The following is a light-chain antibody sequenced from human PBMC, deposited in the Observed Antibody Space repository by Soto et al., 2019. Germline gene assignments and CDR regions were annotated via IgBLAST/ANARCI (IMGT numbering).Light chain of an antibody. Sequence: QSALTQPASMAGSPGQSITISCTATSSGVGTTNLVSWYQQHSGKAPKLMIFEGNKRPSGVSNRFSGSKSGNTASLTISGLQAEDEAAYFCCSYAGRSTFVIFGGGTKLTVL. V-gene: IGLV2-23*03. CDR3: CSYAGRSTFVI. J-gene: IGLJ2*01. CDR2: EGN. CDR1: SSGVGTTNL.